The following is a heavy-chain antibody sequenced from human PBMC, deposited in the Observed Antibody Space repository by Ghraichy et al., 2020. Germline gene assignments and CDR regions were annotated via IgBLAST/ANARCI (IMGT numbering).Heavy chain of an antibody. D-gene: IGHD6-19*01. CDR2: IYSSGGT. V-gene: IGHV4-4*07. CDR3: ARAAGSGWSSHWFDP. Sequence: TLSLTCPVSGDSITNYYWNWIRQPAGKGLEWIGRIYSSGGTNYKPSLKSRVTMSVDTFKNQFSLKLSSVTAADTAVYYCARAAGSGWSSHWFDPWGQGTLVTVSS. J-gene: IGHJ5*02. CDR1: GDSITNYY.